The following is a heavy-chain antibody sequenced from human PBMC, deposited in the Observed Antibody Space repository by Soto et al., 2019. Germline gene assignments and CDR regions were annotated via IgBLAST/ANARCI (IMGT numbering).Heavy chain of an antibody. CDR1: GYTLTELS. CDR3: ATPLSHQLAYAY. CDR2: FDPEDGET. J-gene: IGHJ4*02. V-gene: IGHV1-24*01. D-gene: IGHD3-16*01. Sequence: ASVKVSCKVSGYTLTELSMHWVRQAPGKGLEWMGGFDPEDGETIYAQKFQGRVTMTEDTSTDTAYMELSSLRSEDTAVYYCATPLSHQLAYAYWGQGTLVTVSS.